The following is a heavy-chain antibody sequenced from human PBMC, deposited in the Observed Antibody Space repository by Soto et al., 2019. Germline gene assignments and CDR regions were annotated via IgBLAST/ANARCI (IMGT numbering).Heavy chain of an antibody. CDR2: IHPDGVNT. CDR3: ARRMFPGYYNDF. V-gene: IGHV1-46*01. Sequence: QVQLVQSGAEVKKPGASVKASCRASAYGVANHFMHLVRETPGQGLEWMGMIHPDGVNTAYAQMFKGRVTIPRVASTNTVDIELTSLRSEATAFYYCARRMFPGYYNDFWGQATLVTVAP. J-gene: IGHJ4*02. D-gene: IGHD3-10*02. CDR1: AYGVANHF.